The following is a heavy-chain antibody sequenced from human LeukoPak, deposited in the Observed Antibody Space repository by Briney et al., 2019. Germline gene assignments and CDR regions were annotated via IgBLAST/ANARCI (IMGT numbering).Heavy chain of an antibody. J-gene: IGHJ4*02. V-gene: IGHV3-33*01. CDR1: GFTFSSYG. D-gene: IGHD3-9*01. Sequence: GGSLRLSCAATGFTFSSYGMHWVRQAPGKGQEWVAVIWYDGSNKYYADSVKGRFTISRDNSKNTLYLQMNSLRAEDTAVYYCARDDYDILTGYLFDYWGQGTLVTVSS. CDR3: ARDDYDILTGYLFDY. CDR2: IWYDGSNK.